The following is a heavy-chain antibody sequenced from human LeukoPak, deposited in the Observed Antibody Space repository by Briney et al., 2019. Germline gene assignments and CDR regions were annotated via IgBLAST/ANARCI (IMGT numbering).Heavy chain of an antibody. Sequence: PGGSLRLSCAASEFTFSSYTMSWVRQAPGKGLEWVSAISESGESTYYADSVKGRFTISRDNAKNSLYLQMNSLRAEDTAVYYCARAVGGKRAEYFQHWGQGTLVTVSS. CDR2: ISESGEST. V-gene: IGHV3-23*01. J-gene: IGHJ1*01. D-gene: IGHD1-26*01. CDR3: ARAVGGKRAEYFQH. CDR1: EFTFSSYT.